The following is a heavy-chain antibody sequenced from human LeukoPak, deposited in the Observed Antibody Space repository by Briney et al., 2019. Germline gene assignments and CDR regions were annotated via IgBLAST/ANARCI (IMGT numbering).Heavy chain of an antibody. CDR2: INHSGST. CDR1: GGSFSGYY. Sequence: SETLSLTCAVYGGSFSGYYWSWIRQPPGKGLEWIGEINHSGSTNYNPSLKSRVTISVDTSKNQFSLKLSSVTAADTAVYYCARRRVGATTPRRPYFDYWGQGTLVTVSS. CDR3: ARRRVGATTPRRPYFDY. V-gene: IGHV4-34*01. D-gene: IGHD1-26*01. J-gene: IGHJ4*02.